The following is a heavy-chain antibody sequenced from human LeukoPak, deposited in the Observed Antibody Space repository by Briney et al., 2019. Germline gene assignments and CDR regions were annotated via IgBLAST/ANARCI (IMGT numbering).Heavy chain of an antibody. J-gene: IGHJ4*02. CDR3: ARVRYYYDSSGYYYFDY. CDR2: IYYSGST. D-gene: IGHD3-22*01. CDR1: GGSISSGDYY. Sequence: PSETLSLTCTVSGGSISSGDYYWSWIRQPPGKGLEWIGYIYYSGSTYYNPSLKSRVTIPVDTSKNQFSLKLSSVTAADTAVYYCARVRYYYDSSGYYYFDYWGQGTLVTASS. V-gene: IGHV4-30-4*01.